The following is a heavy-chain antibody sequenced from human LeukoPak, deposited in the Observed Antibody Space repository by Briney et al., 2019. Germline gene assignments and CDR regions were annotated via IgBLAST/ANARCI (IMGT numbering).Heavy chain of an antibody. D-gene: IGHD2-2*02. V-gene: IGHV3-7*01. J-gene: IGHJ4*02. CDR3: GYTNNFYH. CDR2: IKHGGGGK. CDR1: GLSFSGQW. Sequence: GGSLRLSCVASGLSFSGQWLNWVRQAPGQGLEWVANIKHGGGGKYYVDSVKGRFTISRDDGQNSLSLQMDNVRAEDTAVYYCGYTNNFYHWGQGALVVVSA.